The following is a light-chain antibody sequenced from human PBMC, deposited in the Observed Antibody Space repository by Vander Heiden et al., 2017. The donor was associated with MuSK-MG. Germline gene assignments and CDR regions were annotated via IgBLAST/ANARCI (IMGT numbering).Light chain of an antibody. V-gene: IGKV3-20*01. CDR1: QSVRSSY. Sequence: DTVLTQSPGTLSLSPGERATLSCRASQSVRSSYLAWYQQKPGQAPRLLIYGASSRATGIPDRFSGSGSGTDFTLTISRLEPEDFAVYYCQHYCSSWTFGQGAKVEIK. CDR3: QHYCSSWT. J-gene: IGKJ1*01. CDR2: GAS.